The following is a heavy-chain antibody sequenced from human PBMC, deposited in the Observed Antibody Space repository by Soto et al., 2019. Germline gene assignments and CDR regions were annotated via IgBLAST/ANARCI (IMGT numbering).Heavy chain of an antibody. Sequence: SETLSLTCAVYGGSFSGYYWRWIRQPPGKGLECIGEINHSASTNYNPSLKSRVTISVDTSKNQFSLKLSSVTAADTAVYYCARDQHTYYDGSGSYYTHKGFDYWGQGTLVTVSS. J-gene: IGHJ4*02. V-gene: IGHV4-34*01. D-gene: IGHD3-10*01. CDR3: ARDQHTYYDGSGSYYTHKGFDY. CDR2: INHSAST. CDR1: GGSFSGYY.